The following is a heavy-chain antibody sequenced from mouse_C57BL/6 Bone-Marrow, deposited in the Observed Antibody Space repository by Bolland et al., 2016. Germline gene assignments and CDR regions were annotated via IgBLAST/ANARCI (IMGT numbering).Heavy chain of an antibody. Sequence: NSDGGSTYYPDTMERRFIISRDNTKKTLYLQMSSLRSEDTALYYCARKVYDGYFDHWGQGTS. CDR2: NSDGGST. V-gene: IGHV5-2*01. CDR3: ARKVYDGYFDH. J-gene: IGHJ4*01. D-gene: IGHD2-3*01.